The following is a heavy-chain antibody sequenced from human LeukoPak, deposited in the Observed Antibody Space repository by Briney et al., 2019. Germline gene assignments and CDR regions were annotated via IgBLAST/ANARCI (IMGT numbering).Heavy chain of an antibody. CDR2: ISSNGRST. J-gene: IGHJ4*02. Sequence: GGPLRLSCAACGFTFSNYAMHGRRQARGEGEEYVSAISSNGRSTYYAGSVKGRFTNFNENSKNTLYLQMGSLRAEDLAVDNCARSRVTEGVYYFDYWGQGTLVTVSS. V-gene: IGHV3-64*02. D-gene: IGHD2-21*02. CDR3: ARSRVTEGVYYFDY. CDR1: GFTFSNYA.